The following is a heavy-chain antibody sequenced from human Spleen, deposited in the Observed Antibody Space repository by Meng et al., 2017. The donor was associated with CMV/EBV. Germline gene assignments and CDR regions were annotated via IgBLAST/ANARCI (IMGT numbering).Heavy chain of an antibody. CDR2: INPKSGGT. CDR1: GYTFIGYD. CDR3: AKALYTNYYSTYYGLDV. Sequence: ASVKVSCKASGYTFIGYDLHWARQAPGEGLEWMGWINPKSGGTNYAQRFQGRVTMTRDTSINTVYMELSRLRSDDTAVYYCAKALYTNYYSTYYGLDVWGQGTTVTVSS. D-gene: IGHD3-22*01. J-gene: IGHJ6*02. V-gene: IGHV1-2*02.